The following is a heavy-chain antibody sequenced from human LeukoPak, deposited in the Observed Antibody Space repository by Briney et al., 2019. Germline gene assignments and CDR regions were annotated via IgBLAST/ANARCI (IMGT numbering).Heavy chain of an antibody. Sequence: GASVKVSCKASGYTFTGYYMHWVRQSPGQGLEWMGWINPNSGGTNYAQKFQGRVTMTRDTSISTAYMELSRLRSDDPAVYYCARDRYDFWSGYPPRYYYYGMDVWGQGTTVTVSS. J-gene: IGHJ6*02. D-gene: IGHD3-3*01. CDR2: INPNSGGT. CDR3: ARDRYDFWSGYPPRYYYYGMDV. CDR1: GYTFTGYY. V-gene: IGHV1-2*02.